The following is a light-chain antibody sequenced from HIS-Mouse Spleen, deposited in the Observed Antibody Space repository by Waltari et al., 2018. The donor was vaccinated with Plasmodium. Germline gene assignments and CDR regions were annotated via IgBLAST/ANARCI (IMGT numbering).Light chain of an antibody. CDR1: SSDVGSYNL. V-gene: IGLV2-23*03. CDR3: CSYAGSSTFVV. CDR2: EGS. Sequence: QSALTQPASVSGSPGQSITLSCTGPSSDVGSYNLVSWYQQHPGKAPKLMIHEGSKRPSGVSNRFSGSKSGNTASLTISGLQAEDEADYYCCSYAGSSTFVVFGGGTKLTVL. J-gene: IGLJ2*01.